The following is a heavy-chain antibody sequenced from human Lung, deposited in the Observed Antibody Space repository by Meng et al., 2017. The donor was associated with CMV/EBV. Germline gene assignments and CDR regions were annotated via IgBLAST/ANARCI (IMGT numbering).Heavy chain of an antibody. V-gene: IGHV4-4*02. J-gene: IGHJ4*02. D-gene: IGHD6-19*01. CDR3: ASFPPPGKQWLVTDY. CDR1: VASISSSNW. CDR2: IYHSGST. Sequence: LQEPVPVRCRPAWTLCLPGVYPVASISSSNWWRWVRQPPGKGLEWIGEIYHSGSTNYNPSLKSRVTISVDKSKNQFSLKLSSVTAADTAVYYCASFPPPGKQWLVTDYWGQGTLVTVSS.